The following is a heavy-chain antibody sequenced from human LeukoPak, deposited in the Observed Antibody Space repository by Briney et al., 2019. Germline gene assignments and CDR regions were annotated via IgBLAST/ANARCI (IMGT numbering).Heavy chain of an antibody. J-gene: IGHJ3*02. Sequence: GESLRLSCAASGLTFSSYGMHWVRQAPGKGLEWVAVISYDGSNKYYADSVKGRFTIPRDNSKNTLYLQMNSLRVEDTAVYYCAKGVRSSGDYSDAFDIWGQGTMVTVSS. CDR1: GLTFSSYG. CDR3: AKGVRSSGDYSDAFDI. CDR2: ISYDGSNK. D-gene: IGHD4-17*01. V-gene: IGHV3-30*18.